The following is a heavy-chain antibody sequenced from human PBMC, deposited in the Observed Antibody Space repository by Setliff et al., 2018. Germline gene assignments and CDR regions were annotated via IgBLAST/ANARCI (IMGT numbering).Heavy chain of an antibody. D-gene: IGHD3-22*01. CDR1: GDSMIGYY. Sequence: SETLSLTCKVSGDSMIGYYWSWIRQPPGKGLDWIGYVYSGGSPNYSPSFKSRVAMSIDTSKNQFSLKLKSVTAADTAVYYCARLYHNDNSADFRRAPFDVWGQGMMVTVSS. CDR2: VYSGGSP. V-gene: IGHV4-59*01. CDR3: ARLYHNDNSADFRRAPFDV. J-gene: IGHJ3*01.